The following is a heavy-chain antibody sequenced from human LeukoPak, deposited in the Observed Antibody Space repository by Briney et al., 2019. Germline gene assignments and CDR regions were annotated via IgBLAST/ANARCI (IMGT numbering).Heavy chain of an antibody. CDR3: ARHVTWLTESHFDH. CDR1: DGSISSYH. V-gene: IGHV4-4*07. Sequence: SETLSLTCSVSDGSISSYHWSWIRQPAGKGLEWIGRIYNSGSTNSHPSLKSRVTMSMDTSKNQISLKLRSVTAADTAVYYCARHVTWLTESHFDHWGQGTLVTVSS. J-gene: IGHJ4*02. CDR2: IYNSGST. D-gene: IGHD5-18*01.